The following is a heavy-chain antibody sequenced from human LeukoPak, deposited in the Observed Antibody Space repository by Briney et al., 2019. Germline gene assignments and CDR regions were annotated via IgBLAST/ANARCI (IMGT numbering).Heavy chain of an antibody. CDR2: ISDRGST. CDR3: ANIVSRLGHLSHDY. J-gene: IGHJ4*02. D-gene: IGHD3-16*01. Sequence: SETLSLTCGISGGYFSDYSWYWIRQPPGKGLEWIGEISDRGSTNCNPSLKSRVTISADTSKNQFSLRLSSVTAADTAVYYCANIVSRLGHLSHDYWGQGTLVTVSS. CDR1: GGYFSDYS. V-gene: IGHV4-34*01.